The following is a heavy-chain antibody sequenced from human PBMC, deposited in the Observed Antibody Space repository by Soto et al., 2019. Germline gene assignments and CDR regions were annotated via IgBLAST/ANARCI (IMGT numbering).Heavy chain of an antibody. CDR2: IYHRGNT. CDR3: ARYRFSGNRWSKFHS. D-gene: IGHD3-16*02. V-gene: IGHV4-30-4*08. J-gene: IGHJ4*02. Sequence: SETLSLTCTVSGVTVSSDAYYWSWIRQPPGKGLEWIGNIYHRGNTYYSPSLKSRLVIGLDTSKNQFSLSLSSVTAADTAVYFCARYRFSGNRWSKFHSWGEGPLVTVSP. CDR1: GVTVSSDAYY.